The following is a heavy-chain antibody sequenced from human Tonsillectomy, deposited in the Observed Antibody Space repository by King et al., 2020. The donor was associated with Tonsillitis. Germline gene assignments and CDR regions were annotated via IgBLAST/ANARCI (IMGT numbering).Heavy chain of an antibody. J-gene: IGHJ6*02. Sequence: VQLVQSGAEVKKPGSSVKVSCKASGGTFSSYAISWVRQAPGQGLEWMGGSIPIFGTANYAQKFQGRDTITADVPTSTAYMELSSLRSEDTAVYYCAREVTGTSYYYYYGMDVWGQGTTVTVSS. CDR2: SIPIFGTA. CDR1: GGTFSSYA. CDR3: AREVTGTSYYYYYGMDV. V-gene: IGHV1-69*01. D-gene: IGHD1-7*01.